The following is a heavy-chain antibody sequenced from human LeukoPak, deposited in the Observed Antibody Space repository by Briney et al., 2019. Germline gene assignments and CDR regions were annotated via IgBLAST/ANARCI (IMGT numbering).Heavy chain of an antibody. V-gene: IGHV4-59*08. CDR3: ASGAIRDGYNPDFDY. CDR1: GGSISSYY. J-gene: IGHJ4*02. CDR2: IYYSGST. Sequence: ASETLSLTCTVSGGSISSYYWSWIRQPPGKGLEWIGYIYYSGSTNYNPSLKSRVTISVDTSKNQFSLKLSSVTAADTAVYYCASGAIRDGYNPDFDYWGQGTLVTGSS. D-gene: IGHD5-24*01.